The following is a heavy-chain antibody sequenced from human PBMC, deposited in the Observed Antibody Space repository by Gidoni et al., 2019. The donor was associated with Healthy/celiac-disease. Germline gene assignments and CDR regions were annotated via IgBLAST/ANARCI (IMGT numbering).Heavy chain of an antibody. D-gene: IGHD3-22*01. CDR1: GGTFSSYA. Sequence: QVQLVQSGAEVQKPVSSVKVSCKASGGTFSSYAISWVRQAPGQGLEWMGGIIPIFGTANYAQKFQGRVTITADESTSTAYMELSSLRSEDTAVYYCARYYYDSSGYPYYYYMDVWGKGTTVTVSS. CDR3: ARYYYDSSGYPYYYYMDV. CDR2: IIPIFGTA. J-gene: IGHJ6*03. V-gene: IGHV1-69*01.